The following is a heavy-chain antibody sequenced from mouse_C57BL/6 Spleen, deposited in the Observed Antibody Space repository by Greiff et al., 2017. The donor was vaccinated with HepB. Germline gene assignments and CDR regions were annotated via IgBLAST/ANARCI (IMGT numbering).Heavy chain of an antibody. Sequence: QVQLKQPGAELVKPGASVKLSCKASGYTFTSYWMQWVKQRPGQGLEWIGEIDPSDNYTNYNQKFKGKATLTVDTAYSTAYMQLSSLTAEYSAVYYCARRSPDYWGQGTTLTVSS. J-gene: IGHJ2*01. CDR2: IDPSDNYT. CDR1: GYTFTSYW. CDR3: ARRSPDY. V-gene: IGHV1-50*01.